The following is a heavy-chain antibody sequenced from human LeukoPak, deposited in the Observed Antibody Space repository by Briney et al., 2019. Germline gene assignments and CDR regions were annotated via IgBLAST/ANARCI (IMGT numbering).Heavy chain of an antibody. V-gene: IGHV4-31*03. CDR3: ARGGYYYDR. D-gene: IGHD3-22*01. J-gene: IGHJ4*02. Sequence: PSETPSLTCTVSGGSLSSGGYYWSWIRQHPGEGLEWIGYIYYGGSTYYNPSLKSRVTISVDTSKNKFSLKLSSVTAADTAVYYCARGGYYYDRWGQGTLVTVSS. CDR2: IYYGGST. CDR1: GGSLSSGGYY.